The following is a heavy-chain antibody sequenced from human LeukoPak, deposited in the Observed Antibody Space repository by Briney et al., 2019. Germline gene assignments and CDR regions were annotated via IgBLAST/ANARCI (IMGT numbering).Heavy chain of an antibody. V-gene: IGHV3-23*01. Sequence: GGSLRLSCAASGFTCSDYSMNWVRQAPGKGLKWVSGISASGGSTYYADSVKGRFTISRDNSKNTLYLQMNSLRAEDTAVYYCAKGGSYSLSHAFDIWGQGTMVTASS. CDR1: GFTCSDYS. J-gene: IGHJ3*02. CDR3: AKGGSYSLSHAFDI. CDR2: ISASGGST. D-gene: IGHD1-26*01.